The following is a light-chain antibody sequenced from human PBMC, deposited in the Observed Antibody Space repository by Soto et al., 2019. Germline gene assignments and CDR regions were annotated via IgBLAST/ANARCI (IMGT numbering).Light chain of an antibody. J-gene: IGKJ5*01. CDR3: HSRA. CDR2: DAS. Sequence: IQMTQSPSSLSASVGDGVTITCRASQTISRWLAWYQQKPGRAPKLLIYDASTLESGVPSRFSGSGSETEFTLTISRLQPDDFATYFCHSRAFGQGTRLEIK. CDR1: QTISRW. V-gene: IGKV1-5*01.